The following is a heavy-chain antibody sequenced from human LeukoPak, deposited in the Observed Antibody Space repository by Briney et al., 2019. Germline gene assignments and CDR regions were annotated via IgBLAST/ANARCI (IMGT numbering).Heavy chain of an antibody. CDR1: GGSISSYY. CDR3: ARHDVVVLSLGWFGP. D-gene: IGHD2-2*01. V-gene: IGHV4-39*01. J-gene: IGHJ5*02. Sequence: SETLSLTCTVSGGSISSYYWGWIRQPPGKGLEWIGSIYYSGSTYYNPSLKSRVTISVDTSKNQFSLKLSSVTAADTAVYYCARHDVVVLSLGWFGPWGQGTLVTVSS. CDR2: IYYSGST.